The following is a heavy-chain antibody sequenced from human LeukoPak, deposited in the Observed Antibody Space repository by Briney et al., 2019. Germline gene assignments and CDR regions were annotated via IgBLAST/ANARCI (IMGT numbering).Heavy chain of an antibody. CDR2: ISGNSGSI. CDR3: AKDKAAAGTGYYYYGMDV. V-gene: IGHV3-9*01. D-gene: IGHD6-13*01. CDR1: GFTFDDYA. J-gene: IGHJ6*02. Sequence: PGRFLRLSCAASGFTFDDYAMHWVRQAPGKGLDWVSGISGNSGSIGYADSVKGRFTISRDNAKNSLYLQMNSLRAEDTALYYCAKDKAAAGTGYYYYGMDVWGQGTTVTVSS.